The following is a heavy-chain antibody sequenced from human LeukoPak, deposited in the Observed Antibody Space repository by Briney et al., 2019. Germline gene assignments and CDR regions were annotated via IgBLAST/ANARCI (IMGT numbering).Heavy chain of an antibody. D-gene: IGHD2-2*02. Sequence: GGSLRLSCAASGFTFSSDAMSWVRQAPGKGLEWVSAISGSGGSTYYADSVKGRFTISRDNSKNTLYLQMNSLRAEDTAVYYCAKGRYCSSTSCFTPFDYWGQGTLVTVSS. CDR2: ISGSGGST. J-gene: IGHJ4*02. CDR3: AKGRYCSSTSCFTPFDY. CDR1: GFTFSSDA. V-gene: IGHV3-23*01.